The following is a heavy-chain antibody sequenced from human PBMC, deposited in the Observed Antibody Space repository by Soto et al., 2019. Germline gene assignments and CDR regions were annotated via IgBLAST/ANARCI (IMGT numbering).Heavy chain of an antibody. CDR3: ARDPVDGYSFFDY. CDR2: IYYSGST. Sequence: SETLSLTCTVSGGSISSYYWSRIRQPPGKGLEWIVYIYYSGSTNYNPSLKSRVTISIDTSKRQSSLKLTSVTTADTAVYYCARDPVDGYSFFDYWGQGILVTVS. V-gene: IGHV4-59*01. J-gene: IGHJ4*02. CDR1: GGSISSYY. D-gene: IGHD2-15*01.